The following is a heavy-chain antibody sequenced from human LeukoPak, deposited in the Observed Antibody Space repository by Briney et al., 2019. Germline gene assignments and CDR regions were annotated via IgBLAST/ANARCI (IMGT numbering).Heavy chain of an antibody. CDR2: ISSNSDYI. CDR1: GFIFSSYH. Sequence: PGGSLRLSCAASGFIFSSYHINWVRQAPGKGLEWVSSISSNSDYIYYADSVKGRFTISRDNAKNSLYLQMNSLRAEDTAVYYCARDDHGDYVLEGGFDYWGQGTLVTVSS. D-gene: IGHD4-17*01. J-gene: IGHJ4*02. CDR3: ARDDHGDYVLEGGFDY. V-gene: IGHV3-21*01.